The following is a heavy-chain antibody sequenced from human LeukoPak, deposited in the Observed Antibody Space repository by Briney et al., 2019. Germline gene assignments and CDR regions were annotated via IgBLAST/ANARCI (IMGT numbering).Heavy chain of an antibody. Sequence: SVKVSCKASGGTFSSYAISWVRQAPGQGLEWMGRIIPIFNTTNYAQNFQGRVRISTDESTSTAYMEVSSLRSEDTAVYYCARDAPPGVRGVIRWFDPWGQGTLVTVSS. V-gene: IGHV1-69*05. J-gene: IGHJ5*02. CDR1: GGTFSSYA. CDR2: IIPIFNTT. CDR3: ARDAPPGVRGVIRWFDP. D-gene: IGHD3-10*01.